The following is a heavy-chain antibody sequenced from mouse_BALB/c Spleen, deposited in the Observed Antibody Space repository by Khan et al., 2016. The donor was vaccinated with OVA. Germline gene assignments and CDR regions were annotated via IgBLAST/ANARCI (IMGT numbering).Heavy chain of an antibody. CDR3: VGEGAAYYRIDGGALEY. D-gene: IGHD2-14*01. CDR2: INTHSGVP. CDR1: GYTFTTAG. J-gene: IGHJ4*01. V-gene: IGHV9-4*02. Sequence: QIQFVQSGPELKKPGETVRISCKASGYTFTTAGIQWVQQMPGKGLKWIGWINTHSGVPKYTEDFKGRSAISLDISVNTAYIQITNLKYEDTATYCGVGEGAAYYRIDGGALEYWGQGTLVTVSA.